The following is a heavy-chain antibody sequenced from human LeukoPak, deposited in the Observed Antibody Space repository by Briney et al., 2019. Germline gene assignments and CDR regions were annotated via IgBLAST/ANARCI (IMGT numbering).Heavy chain of an antibody. CDR3: AKDLGGR. CDR2: ISSSSSTI. CDR1: GFTFSSYS. D-gene: IGHD3-16*01. J-gene: IGHJ4*02. Sequence: GGSLRLSCAASGFTFSSYSMNWVRQAPGKGLEWVSYISSSSSTIYYADSVKGRFTISRDNSKNTLYLQMNSLRAEDTAVYYCAKDLGGRWGQGTLVTVSS. V-gene: IGHV3-48*01.